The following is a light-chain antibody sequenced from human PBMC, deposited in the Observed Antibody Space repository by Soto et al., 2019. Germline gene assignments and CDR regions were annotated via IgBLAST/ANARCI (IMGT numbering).Light chain of an antibody. CDR3: CSYAGSSTWV. V-gene: IGLV2-23*02. CDR1: SSDVGSYNL. Sequence: QSVLTQPASVSGSPGQSITISCTGTSSDVGSYNLVSWYQQHPGKAPKLMMYEVSKRPSGVSNRFSGSKSGNTASLTISGLQAEDEADYYCCSYAGSSTWVFGTGTKVTVL. CDR2: EVS. J-gene: IGLJ1*01.